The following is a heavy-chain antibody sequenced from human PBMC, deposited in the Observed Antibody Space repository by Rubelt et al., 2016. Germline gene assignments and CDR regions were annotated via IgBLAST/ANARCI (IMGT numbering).Heavy chain of an antibody. CDR1: GFTFSSYA. D-gene: IGHD6-6*01. J-gene: IGHJ5*02. V-gene: IGHV3-30*04. Sequence: VQLVESGGGLIQPGGSLRLSCAASGFTFSSYAMHWVRQAPGKGLEWVAVTSYDGSNKYYADSVKGRFTISRDNSKNTLYLQMNSLRAEDTAVYYCARDLGIAARRGWFDPWGQGTLVTVSS. CDR2: TSYDGSNK. CDR3: ARDLGIAARRGWFDP.